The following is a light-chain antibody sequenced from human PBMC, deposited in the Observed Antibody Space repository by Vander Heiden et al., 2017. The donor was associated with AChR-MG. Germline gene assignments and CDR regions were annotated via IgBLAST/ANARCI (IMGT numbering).Light chain of an antibody. Sequence: DIVLTQSPVTLSLFPGDSATLSCRASQSVASSYLAWYQQKPGQAPRLLIYAASSRATGIPDRFSGSGSGTDFTLTITRLEPEDFAVYYCQLYGSSPLFTFGPGTKVD. V-gene: IGKV3-20*01. CDR3: QLYGSSPLFT. J-gene: IGKJ3*01. CDR1: QSVASSY. CDR2: AAS.